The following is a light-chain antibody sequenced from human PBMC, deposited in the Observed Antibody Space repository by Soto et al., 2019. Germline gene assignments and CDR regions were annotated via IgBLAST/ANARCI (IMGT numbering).Light chain of an antibody. J-gene: IGKJ5*01. Sequence: VFPDAAPRLSLGSGESGSVSCRASQSVTTYLAWYQQKPGQAPRLLIYDASDRATGIPARFSGSGSGTDFTLPIRCLEPEDFAVYYCQQRSKWPPSISFGQGTRLEIK. CDR3: QQRSKWPPSIS. CDR1: QSVTTY. CDR2: DAS. V-gene: IGKV3-11*01.